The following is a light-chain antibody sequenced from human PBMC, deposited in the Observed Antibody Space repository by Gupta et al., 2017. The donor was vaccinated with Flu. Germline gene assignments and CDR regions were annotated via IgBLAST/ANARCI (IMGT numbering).Light chain of an antibody. CDR2: EGS. CDR3: GSYAGSNHYV. Sequence: TRSYVGCFNSVSWYQHHPCKAPKLMIYEGSKRPSGVPDRFSGSKSGNTASLTVSGLQAEDEADYYCGSYAGSNHYVFGGGTKVTVL. V-gene: IGLV2-8*01. CDR1: RSYVGCFNS. J-gene: IGLJ2*01.